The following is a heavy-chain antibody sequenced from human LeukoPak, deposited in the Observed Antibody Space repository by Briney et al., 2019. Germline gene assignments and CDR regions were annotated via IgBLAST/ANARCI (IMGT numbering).Heavy chain of an antibody. V-gene: IGHV4-59*01. Sequence: SETLSLTCTVSGGSISSYYWSWIRQPPGKGLEWIGYIYYSGYTNYNPSLKSRVTISVDTSKNQFSLKLSSVTPADTAVYYCARGGNYWPQWWFDPWGRGTLVSVSS. CDR3: ARGGNYWPQWWFDP. CDR1: GGSISSYY. J-gene: IGHJ5*02. CDR2: IYYSGYT. D-gene: IGHD1-26*01.